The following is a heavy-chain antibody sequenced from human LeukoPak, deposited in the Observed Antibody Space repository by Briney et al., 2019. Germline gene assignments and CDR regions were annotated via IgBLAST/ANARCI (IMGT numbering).Heavy chain of an antibody. Sequence: GGSLRLSWAAAGFTFSSYSMNWVRQAPGKGLEWVSYISSSRGTKYYADSVKGRFTISRDNAKNSLSLQMTSLSDEDTAVYYCARSGGHLDYWGQGTLVTVSS. CDR2: ISSSRGTK. D-gene: IGHD1-26*01. CDR1: GFTFSSYS. V-gene: IGHV3-48*02. J-gene: IGHJ4*02. CDR3: ARSGGHLDY.